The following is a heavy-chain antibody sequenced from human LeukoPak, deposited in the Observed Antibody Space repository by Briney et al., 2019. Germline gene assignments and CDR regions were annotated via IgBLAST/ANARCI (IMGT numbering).Heavy chain of an antibody. V-gene: IGHV4-34*01. D-gene: IGHD3-16*02. J-gene: IGHJ4*02. CDR2: INHSGST. CDR3: ARSTSLHLWKRVDY. CDR1: GGSFSGYF. Sequence: SETLSLTCVVCGGSFSGYFWSWIRQPPGKGLEWIGEINHSGSTKYNPSLKSRVTISVDMSKNQFSLKLSSVTAADTAVYYCARSTSLHLWKRVDYWGQGTLVTVSS.